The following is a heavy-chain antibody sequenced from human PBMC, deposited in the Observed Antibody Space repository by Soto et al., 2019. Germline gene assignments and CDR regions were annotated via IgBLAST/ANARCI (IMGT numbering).Heavy chain of an antibody. V-gene: IGHV3-23*01. CDR1: GFTFSSYA. Sequence: GGSLRLSCAASGFTFSSYAMSWVRQAPGKGLEWVSAISGSGGSTYYADSVKGRFTISRDNSKNTLYLQMNSLRAEDTAVYYCAKGYTNGDYAPYYYYYGMDVWGQGTTVTVSS. CDR2: ISGSGGST. CDR3: AKGYTNGDYAPYYYYYGMDV. J-gene: IGHJ6*02. D-gene: IGHD4-17*01.